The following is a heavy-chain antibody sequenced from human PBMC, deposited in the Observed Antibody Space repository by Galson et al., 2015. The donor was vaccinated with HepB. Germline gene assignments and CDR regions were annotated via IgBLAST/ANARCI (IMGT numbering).Heavy chain of an antibody. V-gene: IGHV3-30*04. Sequence: SLRLSCAASGFTFRTYAMHWVRQAPGKGLDWVADVSYDGSSKYYADSVKGRFTISRDNSKNTLYLQMNSLRVEDTAVYFCARGGIGGAVTRLDNWGQGTLVTVSS. CDR2: VSYDGSSK. CDR1: GFTFRTYA. J-gene: IGHJ4*02. D-gene: IGHD6-13*01. CDR3: ARGGIGGAVTRLDN.